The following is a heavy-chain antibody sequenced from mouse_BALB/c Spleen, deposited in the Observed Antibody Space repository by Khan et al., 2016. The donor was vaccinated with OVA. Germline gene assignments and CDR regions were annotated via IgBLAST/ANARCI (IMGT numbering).Heavy chain of an antibody. Sequence: QVQLKESGPGLVAPSQSLSITCTVSGFSLPRYNIHWVRQPPGKGLEWLGMIWGGGGTDYNSTLKSRLSISKDNSKSQVFLKLNSLQTDDSAMYXCARAYYRSDGYYAMDYWGQGTSVTVSS. D-gene: IGHD2-14*01. J-gene: IGHJ4*01. CDR2: IWGGGGT. V-gene: IGHV2-6-4*01. CDR1: GFSLPRYN. CDR3: ARAYYRSDGYYAMDY.